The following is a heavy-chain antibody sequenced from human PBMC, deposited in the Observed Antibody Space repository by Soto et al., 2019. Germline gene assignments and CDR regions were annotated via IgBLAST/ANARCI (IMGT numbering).Heavy chain of an antibody. CDR3: AKGQKDCYSTCCYLRFDP. CDR2: VGGSGGST. V-gene: IGHV3-23*01. D-gene: IGHD2-2*01. CDR1: GFTFSISA. J-gene: IGHJ5*02. Sequence: GGSLRLSCAASGFTFSISAMGWVRQAPGKGLEWVSAVGGSGGSTYYADSVKGRFTISRDNSKNTLYLHMNSLRAEDTAVYYCAKGQKDCYSTCCYLRFDPWGQGTLVTVSS.